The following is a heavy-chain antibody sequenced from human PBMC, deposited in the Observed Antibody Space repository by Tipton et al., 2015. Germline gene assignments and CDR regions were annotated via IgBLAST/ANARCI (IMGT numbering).Heavy chain of an antibody. CDR1: GGSISSSPYS. CDR2: FYFSGST. J-gene: IGHJ4*02. V-gene: IGHV4-39*01. CDR3: ARHLLAGGYFDD. Sequence: TLSLTCTVSGGSISSSPYSWGWIRQPPGKGLEWIVTFYFSGSTYYNPSFKSRVTISVDTSKNQFSLNLTSATAADTAVYYCARHLLAGGYFDDGGQGTRVTVSS. D-gene: IGHD1-1*01.